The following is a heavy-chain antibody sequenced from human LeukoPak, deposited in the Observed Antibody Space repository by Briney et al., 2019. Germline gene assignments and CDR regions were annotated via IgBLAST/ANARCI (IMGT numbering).Heavy chain of an antibody. V-gene: IGHV1-2*02. CDR1: GYTFTGYY. Sequence: GASVKVSCKASGYTFTGYYMHWVRQAPGQGLEWMGWINPNSGGTNYAQKFQGRVTMTRDTSISTAYMELSRLRSDDTAVYYCARDPAYDILTGYYFPPGYGMDVWGQGTTVTVSS. CDR2: INPNSGGT. CDR3: ARDPAYDILTGYYFPPGYGMDV. D-gene: IGHD3-9*01. J-gene: IGHJ6*02.